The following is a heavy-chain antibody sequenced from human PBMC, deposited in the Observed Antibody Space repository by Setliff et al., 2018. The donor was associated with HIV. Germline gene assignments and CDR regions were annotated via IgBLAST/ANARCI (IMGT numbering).Heavy chain of an antibody. Sequence: GGSLRLSCAASGFTFSHYSMIWVRQGPGKGLEWVSSVSSSSSYIYYAASVKGRFTISRDTSRNTLYLQMNSLRVEDSALYYCARENNFDYWGQGTLVTVSS. CDR1: GFTFSHYS. J-gene: IGHJ4*02. CDR3: ARENNFDY. CDR2: VSSSSSYI. V-gene: IGHV3-21*01.